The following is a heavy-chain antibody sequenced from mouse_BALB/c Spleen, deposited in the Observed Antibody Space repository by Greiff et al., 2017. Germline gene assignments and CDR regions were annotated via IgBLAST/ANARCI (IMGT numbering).Heavy chain of an antibody. CDR2: ISNGGGST. CDR1: GFTFSSYT. CDR3: ARHYYGTSRYFDV. V-gene: IGHV5-12-2*01. D-gene: IGHD1-1*01. Sequence: EVKLMESGGGLVQPGGSLKLSCAASGFTFSSYTMSWVRQTPEKRLEWVAYISNGGGSTYYPDTVKGRFTISRDNAKNTLYLQMSSLKSEDTAMYYCARHYYGTSRYFDVWGAGTTVTVSS. J-gene: IGHJ1*01.